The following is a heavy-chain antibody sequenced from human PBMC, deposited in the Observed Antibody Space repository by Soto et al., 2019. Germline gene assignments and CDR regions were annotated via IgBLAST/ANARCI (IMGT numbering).Heavy chain of an antibody. Sequence: QVQLQESGPGLVKPSQTLSLTCTVSGGSISSGDYYWSWIRQPPGKGLEWIGYIYYSGSTYYNPSHQSRVTISVDTSKIQFSLKLSSVTAADTAVYYCARDHYYGSGSYYNNYYYGMDVWGQGTTVTVSS. CDR2: IYYSGST. J-gene: IGHJ6*02. CDR1: GGSISSGDYY. D-gene: IGHD3-10*01. CDR3: ARDHYYGSGSYYNNYYYGMDV. V-gene: IGHV4-30-4*01.